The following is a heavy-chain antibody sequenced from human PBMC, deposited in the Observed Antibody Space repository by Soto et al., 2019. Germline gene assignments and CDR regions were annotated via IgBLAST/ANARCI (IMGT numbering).Heavy chain of an antibody. Sequence: GASVKVSCKASGGTFSSYAISWVRQAPGQGLEWMGGIIPIFGTANYAQKFQGRVTITADESTSTAYMELSSLRSEDTAVYYCARVGEWLRAKYYYYYYGMDVWGQGTTVTVS. CDR1: GGTFSSYA. CDR3: ARVGEWLRAKYYYYYYGMDV. CDR2: IIPIFGTA. J-gene: IGHJ6*02. V-gene: IGHV1-69*13. D-gene: IGHD5-12*01.